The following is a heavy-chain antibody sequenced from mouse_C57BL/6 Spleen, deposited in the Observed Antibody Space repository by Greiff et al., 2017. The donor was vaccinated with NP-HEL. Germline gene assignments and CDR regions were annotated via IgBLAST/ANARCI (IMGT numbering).Heavy chain of an antibody. D-gene: IGHD1-1*01. V-gene: IGHV1-50*01. Sequence: VQLQQPGAELVKPGASVKLSCKASGYTFTSYWMQWVKQRPGQGLEWIGEIDPSDSYTNYIQKFKGKATLTVDTSSSTAYMQLSSLTSEDSAVDYCARSGTYYYGRGAWFAYWGQGTLVTVSA. CDR3: ARSGTYYYGRGAWFAY. J-gene: IGHJ3*01. CDR2: IDPSDSYT. CDR1: GYTFTSYW.